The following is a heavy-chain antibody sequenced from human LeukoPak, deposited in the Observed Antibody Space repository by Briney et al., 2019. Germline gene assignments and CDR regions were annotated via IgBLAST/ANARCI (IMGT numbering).Heavy chain of an antibody. V-gene: IGHV3-53*01. CDR2: IYSGGST. J-gene: IGHJ4*02. Sequence: AGGSLRLSCAASGFTVSSNYMSWVRQAPGKGLEWVSVIYSGGSTYYADSVKGRFTISRDNSKNTLYLQMNSLRAEDTAVYYCARARNYDCVWGSYPPAGYYFDYWGQGTLVTVSS. D-gene: IGHD3-16*01. CDR1: GFTVSSNY. CDR3: ARARNYDCVWGSYPPAGYYFDY.